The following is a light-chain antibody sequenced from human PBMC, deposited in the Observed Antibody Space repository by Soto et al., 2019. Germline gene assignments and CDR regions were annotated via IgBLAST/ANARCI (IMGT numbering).Light chain of an antibody. V-gene: IGKV3-11*01. CDR1: RSVSNY. CDR2: DAS. CDR3: QQRSNWPLT. J-gene: IGKJ5*01. Sequence: EIVLTQSPATLSLSPGESATLSCRASRSVSNYLAWYQQKPGQAPRLLIYDASNRPTDIPAWFSGSGSGTDFTLTISRLEPEDFAVYYCQQRSNWPLTFGQGTRLEIK.